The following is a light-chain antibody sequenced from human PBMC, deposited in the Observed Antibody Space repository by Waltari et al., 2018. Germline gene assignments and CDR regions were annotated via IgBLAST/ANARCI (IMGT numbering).Light chain of an antibody. J-gene: IGLJ1*01. Sequence: QSALTQPASVSGSPGQSITISCPGTSSDLDGYTSLSWYQQHPGKAPKLLIYDVSPRPSGVSNRFSGSKSDNTASLTISGLQAEDEADYYCSSYTRRTTYVFGTGTKVTVL. V-gene: IGLV2-14*03. CDR1: SSDLDGYTS. CDR2: DVS. CDR3: SSYTRRTTYV.